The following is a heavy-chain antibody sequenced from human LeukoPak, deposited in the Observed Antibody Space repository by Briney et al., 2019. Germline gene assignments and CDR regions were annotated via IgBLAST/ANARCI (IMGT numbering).Heavy chain of an antibody. CDR3: ARAGNYGDYVYFDY. CDR1: GFTFSSYG. Sequence: PGGSLRLSCAASGFTFSSYGMHWVRQAPGKGLEWVAVIWYDGSNKYYAHSVKGRFTISRDNSKNTLYLQMNSLRAEDTAVYYCARAGNYGDYVYFDYWGQGTLVTVSS. CDR2: IWYDGSNK. D-gene: IGHD4-17*01. J-gene: IGHJ4*02. V-gene: IGHV3-33*01.